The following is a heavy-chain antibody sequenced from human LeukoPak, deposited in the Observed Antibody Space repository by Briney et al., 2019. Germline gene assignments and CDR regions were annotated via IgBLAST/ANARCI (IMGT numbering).Heavy chain of an antibody. V-gene: IGHV3-72*01. CDR2: IRRKGQSYST. CDR1: GFIFSDYI. Sequence: GGSLRLSCVASGFIFSDYILDWVRQAPGKGLEWVGRIRRKGQSYSTEYAASVKDRFSISRDDSKNSLFLDIYSLKTEDTAVYHCSRDGTKSDNSGFDIWGQGTMVTVSS. D-gene: IGHD3-22*01. CDR3: SRDGTKSDNSGFDI. J-gene: IGHJ3*02.